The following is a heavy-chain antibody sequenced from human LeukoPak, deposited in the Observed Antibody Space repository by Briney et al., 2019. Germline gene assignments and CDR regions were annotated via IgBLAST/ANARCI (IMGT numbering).Heavy chain of an antibody. CDR2: INHSEST. Sequence: PSETLSLTCAVYGGSFSGYYWSWIRQPPGKGLEWIGEINHSESTNYNPSLKSRVTISVDTSKKQFSLKLSSVTAADTAVYYCARATTRYHYGVDVWGQGTTVTVSS. D-gene: IGHD4-17*01. V-gene: IGHV4-34*01. CDR1: GGSFSGYY. CDR3: ARATTRYHYGVDV. J-gene: IGHJ6*02.